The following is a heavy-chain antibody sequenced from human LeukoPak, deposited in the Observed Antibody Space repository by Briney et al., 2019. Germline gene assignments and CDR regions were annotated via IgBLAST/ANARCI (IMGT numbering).Heavy chain of an antibody. CDR2: IRYDGSNK. CDR3: AGPARLYCSGGSCYAGYYGMDV. CDR1: GFTFSRYG. D-gene: IGHD2-15*01. V-gene: IGHV3-30*02. Sequence: AGGSLRLSCAASGFTFSRYGMHWVRQAPGKGLEWVAFIRYDGSNKYYADSVKGRFTISRDNSKNTLYLQMNSLRAEDTAVYYCAGPARLYCSGGSCYAGYYGMDVWGQGTTVTVSS. J-gene: IGHJ6*02.